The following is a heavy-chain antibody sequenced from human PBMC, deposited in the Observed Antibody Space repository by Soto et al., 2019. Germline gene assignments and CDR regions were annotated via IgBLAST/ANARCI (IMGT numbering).Heavy chain of an antibody. CDR1: GFTFSNYD. V-gene: IGHV3-23*01. D-gene: IGHD6-13*01. CDR2: ISGSGSGP. Sequence: EVLLLESGGGLLQPGGSLRLSCAASGFTFSNYDMGWFRQAPGKGLELVSFISGSGSGPYYADSVKGLFTISRDNAENTLYLQMNSLRVEDTAVYYCAKLQSWRALDYWGQGTLVTVSS. J-gene: IGHJ4*02. CDR3: AKLQSWRALDY.